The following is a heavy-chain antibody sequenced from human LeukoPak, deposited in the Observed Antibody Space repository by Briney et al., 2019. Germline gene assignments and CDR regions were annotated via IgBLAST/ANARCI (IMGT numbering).Heavy chain of an antibody. V-gene: IGHV4-34*01. Sequence: SETQSLTCAVYGGSFSGYYWSWIRQPPGKGLEWIGEINHSGSTNYNPSLKSRVTISVDTSKNQFSLKLSSVTAADTAVYYCARGFYYDFWSGYYTAFDYWGQGTLVTVSS. D-gene: IGHD3-3*01. J-gene: IGHJ4*02. CDR2: INHSGST. CDR3: ARGFYYDFWSGYYTAFDY. CDR1: GGSFSGYY.